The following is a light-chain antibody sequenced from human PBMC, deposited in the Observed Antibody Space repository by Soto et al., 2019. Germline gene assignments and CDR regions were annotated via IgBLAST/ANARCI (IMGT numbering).Light chain of an antibody. CDR1: SSDVGGYNY. Sequence: QSALTQPASVSGSPGQSITISCTGTSSDVGGYNYVSWYQQHPGKAPKLMIYEVSNRPSGVSNRFSGSKSGNTASLTISRLQAEDEADYYCSSYTSSSLDYVFGTGTKLTVL. CDR2: EVS. V-gene: IGLV2-14*01. CDR3: SSYTSSSLDYV. J-gene: IGLJ1*01.